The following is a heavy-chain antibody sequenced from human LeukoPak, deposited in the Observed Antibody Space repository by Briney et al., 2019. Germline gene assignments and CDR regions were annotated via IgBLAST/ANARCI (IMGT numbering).Heavy chain of an antibody. CDR1: GGSISSSSYY. CDR3: ARAPRYSYGLNYYFYMDV. V-gene: IGHV4-39*07. Sequence: SETLSLTCTVSGGSISSSSYYWGWIRQPPGKGLEWIGSIYYSGSTYYNPSLKSRVTISVDTSKNQFSLKLSSVTAADTAVYYCARAPRYSYGLNYYFYMDVWGTGTTVTVSS. D-gene: IGHD5-18*01. J-gene: IGHJ6*03. CDR2: IYYSGST.